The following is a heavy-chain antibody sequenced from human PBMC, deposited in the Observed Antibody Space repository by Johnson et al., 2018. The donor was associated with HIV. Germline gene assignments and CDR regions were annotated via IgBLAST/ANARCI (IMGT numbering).Heavy chain of an antibody. J-gene: IGHJ3*02. D-gene: IGHD6-19*01. CDR2: ISWHSGSI. CDR3: LSQWLVRNAFDI. CDR1: GFSFDDYA. Sequence: VQLVESGGGLVQPGRSLRLSCAASGFSFDDYAMHWVRQAPGKGLEWVSGISWHSGSIGSAASVKGRFPISRDNSKNTLYLQMNSLRAEDTAVYYCLSQWLVRNAFDIWGQGTMVTVSS. V-gene: IGHV3-9*01.